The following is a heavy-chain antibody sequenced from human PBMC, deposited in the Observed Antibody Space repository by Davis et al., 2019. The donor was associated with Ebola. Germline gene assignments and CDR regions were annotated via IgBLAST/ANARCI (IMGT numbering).Heavy chain of an antibody. J-gene: IGHJ3*02. Sequence: AASVKVSCKASGYTFTGYYMHWVRQAPGQGLEWMGRINPNSGGTNYAQKFQGRVTMTRDTSISTAYMELSRLRSDDTAVYYCASDYYDSSCYQNAFDIWGQGTMVTVSS. CDR3: ASDYYDSSCYQNAFDI. D-gene: IGHD3-22*01. CDR1: GYTFTGYY. CDR2: INPNSGGT. V-gene: IGHV1-2*06.